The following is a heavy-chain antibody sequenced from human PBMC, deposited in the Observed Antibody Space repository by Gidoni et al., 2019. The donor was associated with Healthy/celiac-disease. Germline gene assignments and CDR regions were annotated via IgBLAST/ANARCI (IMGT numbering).Heavy chain of an antibody. J-gene: IGHJ3*02. Sequence: VQLVESGGGVVQPGRSRRLACAPSAFTFRSCCMHWVRQAPGKGLEWVAVIWYDGSNKYYADSVKGRFTISRDNSKNTLYLQMNSLRAEDTAVYYCARDGPDYGGNSDGAFDIWGQGTMVTVSS. CDR2: IWYDGSNK. CDR3: ARDGPDYGGNSDGAFDI. CDR1: AFTFRSCC. D-gene: IGHD4-17*01. V-gene: IGHV3-33*01.